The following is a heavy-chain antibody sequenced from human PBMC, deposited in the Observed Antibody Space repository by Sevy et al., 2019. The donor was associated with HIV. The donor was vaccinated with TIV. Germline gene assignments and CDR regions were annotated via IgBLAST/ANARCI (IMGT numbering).Heavy chain of an antibody. CDR3: AGEYYYDSSGYRLPWDY. D-gene: IGHD3-22*01. CDR1: GFTFSSYA. V-gene: IGHV3-64D*06. CDR2: ISSNGGRT. Sequence: GGSLRLSCSASGFTFSSYAMHWVRQAPGKGLEYVSAISSNGGRTYYADSVKGRFTISRDNSKNTLYLKMSSLRAEDTSGYYCAGEYYYDSSGYRLPWDYWGQGTLVTVSS. J-gene: IGHJ4*02.